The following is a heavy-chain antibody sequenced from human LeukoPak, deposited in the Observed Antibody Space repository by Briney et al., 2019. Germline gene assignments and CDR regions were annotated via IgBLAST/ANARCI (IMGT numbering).Heavy chain of an antibody. CDR3: ARAVPSTYYYDSSGYPDY. CDR1: GFTFSSYA. Sequence: GGSLRLSCAASGFTFSSYAMNWVRQPPGKGLEWVSTISGSGDRTYYADSVKGRFTISRDNAKNSLYLQMNSLRAEDTAVYYCARAVPSTYYYDSSGYPDYWGQGTLVTVSS. J-gene: IGHJ4*02. V-gene: IGHV3-23*01. CDR2: ISGSGDRT. D-gene: IGHD3-22*01.